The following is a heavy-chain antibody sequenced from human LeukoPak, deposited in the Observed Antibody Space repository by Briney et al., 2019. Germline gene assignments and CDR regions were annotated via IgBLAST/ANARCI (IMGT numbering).Heavy chain of an antibody. J-gene: IGHJ4*02. CDR2: IYYSGST. Sequence: SETLSLTCTVSGGSISSSSYYWGWIRQPPGKGLEWIGSIYYSGSTYYNPSLKSRVTISVDTSKNQFSLKLRSVTAADTAVYYCARTPRTPYDFWSGYTVYFDYWGQGTLGTVSS. CDR1: GGSISSSSYY. V-gene: IGHV4-39*01. D-gene: IGHD3-3*01. CDR3: ARTPRTPYDFWSGYTVYFDY.